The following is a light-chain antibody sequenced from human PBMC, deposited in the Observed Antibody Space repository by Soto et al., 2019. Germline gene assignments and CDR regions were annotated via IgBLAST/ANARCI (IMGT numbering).Light chain of an antibody. J-gene: IGLJ1*01. CDR2: RNN. CDR1: SSNIGSNY. CDR3: ATWDDSLSNYV. Sequence: QSVLTQPPSASGTPGQRVTISCSGSSSNIGSNYVYWYQHLTGTAPKLLIYRNNQRPSGVPDRFSGSKSGTSASLAISGLRSEDEAYYYCATWDDSLSNYVFGTGTKVTVL. V-gene: IGLV1-47*01.